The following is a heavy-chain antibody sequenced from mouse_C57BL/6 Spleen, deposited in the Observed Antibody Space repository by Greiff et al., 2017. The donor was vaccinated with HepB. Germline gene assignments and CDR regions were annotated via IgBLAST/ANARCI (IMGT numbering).Heavy chain of an antibody. CDR3: ARGGSAYFDY. CDR1: GYTFTDYY. J-gene: IGHJ2*01. D-gene: IGHD1-1*01. CDR2: INPYNGGT. V-gene: IGHV1-19*01. Sequence: EVQLQQSGPVLVKPGASVKMSCKASGYTFTDYYMNWVKQSHGKSLEWIGVINPYNGGTSYNQKFKGKATLTVDKSSSTAYMELNILTSEDSAVYYCARGGSAYFDYWGQGTTLTVSS.